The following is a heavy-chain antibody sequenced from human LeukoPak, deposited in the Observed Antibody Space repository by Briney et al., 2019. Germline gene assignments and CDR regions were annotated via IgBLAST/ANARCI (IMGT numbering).Heavy chain of an antibody. J-gene: IGHJ4*02. CDR1: GFTFSSYS. CDR3: ARDILTGSSGY. Sequence: GGSLRLSCAASGFTFSSYSMNWVRQAQGKGLEWVSSISSSSSYIYYADSVKGRFTISRDNAKNSLYLQMNSLRAEDTAVYYCARDILTGSSGYWGQGTLVTVSS. D-gene: IGHD3-9*01. CDR2: ISSSSSYI. V-gene: IGHV3-21*01.